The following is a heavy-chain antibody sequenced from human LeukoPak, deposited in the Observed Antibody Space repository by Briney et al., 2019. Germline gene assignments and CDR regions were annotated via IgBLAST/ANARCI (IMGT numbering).Heavy chain of an antibody. Sequence: GGSLRLSCAASGFTFSNYEMNWVRQAPGKGLEWVAYISSSGGTIYYADSVKGRFAISRDSSKNTLSLQMNSLRVEDTGVYFCAKSSTSQRGYYGMDVWGQGTTVTVSS. D-gene: IGHD6-25*01. CDR2: ISSSGGTI. V-gene: IGHV3-48*03. J-gene: IGHJ6*02. CDR3: AKSSTSQRGYYGMDV. CDR1: GFTFSNYE.